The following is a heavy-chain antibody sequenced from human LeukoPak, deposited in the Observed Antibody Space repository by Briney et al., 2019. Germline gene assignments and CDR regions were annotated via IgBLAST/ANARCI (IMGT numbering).Heavy chain of an antibody. CDR3: ARDGGLHTNFDY. J-gene: IGHJ4*02. D-gene: IGHD2-15*01. V-gene: IGHV3-7*01. CDR1: GFSFRNYW. CDR2: TKPDGSAE. Sequence: GGSLRLSCAASGFSFRNYWMGWVRQAPGKGLEWVANTKPDGSAEYYADSERGRFTASRDNANNLLYLQMNRLRAEDTAVYYCARDGGLHTNFDYWGQGTLLTASS.